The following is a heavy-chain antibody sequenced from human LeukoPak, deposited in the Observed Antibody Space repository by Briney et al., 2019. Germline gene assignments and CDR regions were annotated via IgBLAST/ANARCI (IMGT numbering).Heavy chain of an antibody. CDR1: GFPLRSST. Sequence: PGGPLRFSCAAPGFPLRSSTMAGFGKAPGRGLEWVANRKQDGSENYYVDSVKGRFTISRDNAKNSLYLQMNRLRAEGTGVYYCGRDENWFDPWGQGTLVTVSS. J-gene: IGHJ5*02. V-gene: IGHV3-7*01. CDR3: GRDENWFDP. CDR2: RKQDGSEN.